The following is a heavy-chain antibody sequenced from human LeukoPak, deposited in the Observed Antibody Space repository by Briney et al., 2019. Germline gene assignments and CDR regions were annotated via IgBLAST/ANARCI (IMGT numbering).Heavy chain of an antibody. CDR3: ARDLQYLLLMGEIDY. CDR2: ISYDGSNK. D-gene: IGHD2-2*01. V-gene: IGHV3-30*04. CDR1: GFSFSTYA. J-gene: IGHJ4*02. Sequence: GGSLRLSCAASGFSFSTYAMHWVRQAPGKGLEWVALISYDGSNKYYADSVKGRFTISRDNSKNTLYLQMHSLRADDTAVYYCARDLQYLLLMGEIDYWGQGTLVTVSS.